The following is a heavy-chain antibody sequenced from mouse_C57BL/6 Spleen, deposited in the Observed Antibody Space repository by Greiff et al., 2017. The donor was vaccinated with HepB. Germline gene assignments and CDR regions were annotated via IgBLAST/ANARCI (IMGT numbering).Heavy chain of an antibody. CDR2: ISSGGDYI. J-gene: IGHJ4*01. CDR3: TRVGYYSNYYAMDY. CDR1: GFTFSSYA. V-gene: IGHV5-9-1*02. Sequence: DVMLVESGEGLVKPGGSLKLSCAASGFTFSSYAMSWVRQTPEKRLEWVAYISSGGDYIYYADTVKGRFTISRDNARNTLYLPMNSLKSEDTAMYSCTRVGYYSNYYAMDYWGQGTSVTVSS. D-gene: IGHD2-5*01.